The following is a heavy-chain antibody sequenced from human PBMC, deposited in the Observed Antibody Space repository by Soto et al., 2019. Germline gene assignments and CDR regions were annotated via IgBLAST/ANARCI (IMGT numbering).Heavy chain of an antibody. V-gene: IGHV3-74*01. J-gene: IGHJ6*02. CDR3: TRVGGSVSGMDV. CDR1: GFTFSIYW. Sequence: EVQLVESGGGLVQPGGSLRLSCAASGFTFSIYWMHWVRQAPGKGPVWVSRIDNAGSSARYADSVKGRFTISRDNAKNTVYLQINRLRAEDTAVYYCTRVGGSVSGMDVWGQGTTVTVSS. D-gene: IGHD1-26*01. CDR2: IDNAGSSA.